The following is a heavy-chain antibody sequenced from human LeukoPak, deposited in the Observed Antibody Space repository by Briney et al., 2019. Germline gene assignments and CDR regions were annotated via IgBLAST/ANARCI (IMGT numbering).Heavy chain of an antibody. CDR1: GGSIRSSYYY. Sequence: SETLSLTCTVSGGSIRSSYYYWGWIRQPPGKGLEWIGSIYDSGRTYYNPSLKSRVTISVDTSKNQFSLKMTSVTASDQAVHYRARHYGPWGQGTLVTVSS. J-gene: IGHJ5*02. V-gene: IGHV4-39*01. D-gene: IGHD3-10*01. CDR3: ARHYGP. CDR2: IYDSGRT.